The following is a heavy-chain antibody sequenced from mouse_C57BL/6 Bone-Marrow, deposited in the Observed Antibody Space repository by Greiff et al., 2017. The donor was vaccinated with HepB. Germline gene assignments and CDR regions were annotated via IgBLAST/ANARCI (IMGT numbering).Heavy chain of an antibody. D-gene: IGHD1-1*01. CDR2: IRNKANGYTT. Sequence: EVHLVESGGGLVQPGGSLSLSCAASGFTFTDYYMSWVRQPPGKALEWLGFIRNKANGYTTEYSASVKGRFTISRDNSQSILYLQMNALRAEDSATYDCARYGATVVARYYAMDYWGQGTSVTVSS. CDR3: ARYGATVVARYYAMDY. CDR1: GFTFTDYY. J-gene: IGHJ4*01. V-gene: IGHV7-3*01.